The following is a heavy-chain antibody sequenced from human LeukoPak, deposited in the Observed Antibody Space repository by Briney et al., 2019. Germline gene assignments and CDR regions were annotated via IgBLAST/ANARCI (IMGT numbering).Heavy chain of an antibody. CDR3: ARDPAVAGPVEYYFDY. J-gene: IGHJ4*02. CDR1: GFTFSDYY. D-gene: IGHD6-19*01. CDR2: ISSSGSTI. V-gene: IGHV3-11*04. Sequence: PGGSLRLSCAASGFTFSDYYMSWMRQAPGKGLEWVSYISSSGSTIYYADSVKGRFTISRDNAKNSLYLQMNSLRAEDTAVYYCARDPAVAGPVEYYFDYWGQGTLVTVSS.